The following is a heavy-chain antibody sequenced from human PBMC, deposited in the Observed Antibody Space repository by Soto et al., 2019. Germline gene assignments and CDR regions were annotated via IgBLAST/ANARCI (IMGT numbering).Heavy chain of an antibody. Sequence: TLSLTCTVSCGSISSGGYYWSWIRQHPVKGLEWIGYIYYSVSTYYNPSLKSRVTISVDTSKNQFPLKLSSVTAADTAVYYCARGGYCSSTSCYNWFDPWGQGNLVTVSS. D-gene: IGHD2-2*01. CDR2: IYYSVST. CDR1: CGSISSGGYY. J-gene: IGHJ5*02. CDR3: ARGGYCSSTSCYNWFDP. V-gene: IGHV4-31*03.